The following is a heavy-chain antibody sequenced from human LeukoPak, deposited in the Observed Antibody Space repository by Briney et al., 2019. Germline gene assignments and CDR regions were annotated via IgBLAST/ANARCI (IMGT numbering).Heavy chain of an antibody. D-gene: IGHD2-15*01. CDR2: IMPISGTA. Sequence: ASVKVSCKASGYTFTGYFMHWVRQAPGQGLEWMGGIMPISGTANYAQKFQGRVTITADKPTNTAYMELSSLRSEDTAVYYCARVLRYCSGGNCYSGGLGYMDVWGKGTTVTISS. CDR3: ARVLRYCSGGNCYSGGLGYMDV. V-gene: IGHV1-69*06. J-gene: IGHJ6*03. CDR1: GYTFTGYF.